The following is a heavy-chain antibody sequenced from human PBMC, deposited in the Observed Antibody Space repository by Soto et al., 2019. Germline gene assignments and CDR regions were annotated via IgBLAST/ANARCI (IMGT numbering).Heavy chain of an antibody. J-gene: IGHJ6*02. CDR3: ARDRYYDFWSGRYGMDV. V-gene: IGHV4-30-2*01. D-gene: IGHD3-3*01. CDR2: IYHSGST. CDR1: GGSISSGGYS. Sequence: PSETLSLTCAVSGGSISSGGYSWSWIRQPPGKGLEWIGYIYHSGSTYYNPSLKSRVTISVDRSKNQLSLKLSSVTAADTAVYYCARDRYYDFWSGRYGMDVWGQGTTVTVSS.